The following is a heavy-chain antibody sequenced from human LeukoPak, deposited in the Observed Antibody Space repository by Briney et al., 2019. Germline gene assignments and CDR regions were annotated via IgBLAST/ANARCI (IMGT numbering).Heavy chain of an antibody. J-gene: IGHJ4*02. D-gene: IGHD5-24*01. CDR3: AKESTTTGYIDY. CDR2: VSGSGHST. Sequence: GGSLRLSCAASGFTFSIYAMSWVRQAPGKGLEWVSTVSGSGHSTFYADSVKGRFTISRDNSKNMLYLQMNSLRAEDTAVYYCAKESTTTGYIDYWAQGTLVTVSS. CDR1: GFTFSIYA. V-gene: IGHV3-23*01.